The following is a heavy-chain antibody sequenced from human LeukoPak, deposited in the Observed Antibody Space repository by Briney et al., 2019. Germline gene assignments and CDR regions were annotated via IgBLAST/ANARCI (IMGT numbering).Heavy chain of an antibody. CDR2: IRYDGNIK. CDR3: VKDNPLDY. V-gene: IGHV3-30*02. Sequence: GGSLRLSCGASGFTFSSYGMLWVRQSPGKGLEWVAFIRYDGNIKFYADSMKGRFTISRDNSKNTLYLHINSLRPADTALYYCVKDNPLDYWGQGTLVIVSS. J-gene: IGHJ4*02. CDR1: GFTFSSYG. D-gene: IGHD1-14*01.